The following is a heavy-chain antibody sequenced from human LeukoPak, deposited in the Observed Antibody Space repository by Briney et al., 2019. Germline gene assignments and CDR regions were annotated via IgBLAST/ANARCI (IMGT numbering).Heavy chain of an antibody. CDR1: GFTFDDYG. D-gene: IGHD2-8*01. CDR2: INWNGGST. CDR3: ARVLGCTNGVCPYYYYYYMDV. V-gene: IGHV3-20*04. J-gene: IGHJ6*03. Sequence: GGSLRLSCAASGFTFDDYGMSWVRQAPGKGLEWVSGINWNGGSTGYADSVKGRFTISRDNAKNSLYLQMNSPRDEDTALYYCARVLGCTNGVCPYYYYYYMDVWGKGTTVTVSS.